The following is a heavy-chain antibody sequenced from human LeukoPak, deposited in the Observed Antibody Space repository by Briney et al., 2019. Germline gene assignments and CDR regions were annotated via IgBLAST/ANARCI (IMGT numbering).Heavy chain of an antibody. CDR1: GGSFSNHY. Sequence: TSETLSLTCTVSGGSFSNHYWSWIRQPPGKGLEWLGYIYHTGSTNYNPSLKSRVPISVATSKNQFSLKLSSLTAADTAVYYCARGNYVDWFDPWGQGTQVTVSS. D-gene: IGHD1-7*01. CDR3: ARGNYVDWFDP. J-gene: IGHJ5*02. CDR2: IYHTGST. V-gene: IGHV4-59*11.